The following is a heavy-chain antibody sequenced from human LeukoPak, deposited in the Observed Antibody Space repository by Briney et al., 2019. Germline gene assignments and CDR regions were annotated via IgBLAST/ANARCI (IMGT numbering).Heavy chain of an antibody. CDR1: GCTFSSYA. CDR2: IIPILGIA. J-gene: IGHJ6*02. Sequence: SVKVSCKASGCTFSSYAISWLRQAPGQGLEWMGRIIPILGIANYAQKFQGRVTITADKSTSTAYMELSSLRSEDTAVYYCARDRQSHYYYYGMDVWGQGTTVTVSS. D-gene: IGHD4-4*01. CDR3: ARDRQSHYYYYGMDV. V-gene: IGHV1-69*04.